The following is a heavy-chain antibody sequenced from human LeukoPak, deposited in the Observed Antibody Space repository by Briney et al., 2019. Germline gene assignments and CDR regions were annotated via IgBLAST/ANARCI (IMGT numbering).Heavy chain of an antibody. CDR3: AKTDSSSWYVSNWFDP. CDR2: ISGSGGST. V-gene: IGHV3-23*01. D-gene: IGHD6-13*01. J-gene: IGHJ5*02. CDR1: GFTFSSYA. Sequence: GGSLRLFCAASGFTFSSYAMSWVRQAPGKGLEWVSAISGSGGSTYYADSVKGRFTISRDNSKNMLYLQMNSLRAEDTAVYYCAKTDSSSWYVSNWFDPWGQGTLVTVSS.